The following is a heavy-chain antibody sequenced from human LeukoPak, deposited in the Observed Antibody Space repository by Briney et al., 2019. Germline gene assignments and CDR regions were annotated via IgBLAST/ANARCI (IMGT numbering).Heavy chain of an antibody. V-gene: IGHV3-7*01. CDR3: ARHIDWSFDY. J-gene: IGHJ4*02. Sequence: GESLRLFCAASGFTFSSYWMTWVRQAPGKGLEWVANINEDGSAKHHADSVKGRFTISRDNAKNSLYLQINSLRAEDTAVYSCARHIDWSFDYWGQGTLVTVSS. CDR2: INEDGSAK. D-gene: IGHD2-21*01. CDR1: GFTFSSYW.